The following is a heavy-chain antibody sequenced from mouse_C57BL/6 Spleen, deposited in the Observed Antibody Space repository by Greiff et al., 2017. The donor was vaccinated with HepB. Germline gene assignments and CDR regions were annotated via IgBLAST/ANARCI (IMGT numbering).Heavy chain of an antibody. V-gene: IGHV1-52*01. CDR1: GYTFTSYW. CDR3: ARWAIYYGNPFAY. CDR2: IDPSDSET. Sequence: QVQLKQPGAELVRPGSSVKLSCKASGYTFTSYWLHWVKQRPIQGLEWIGNIDPSDSETHYNQKFKDKATLTVDKSSSTAYMQLSSLTSEDSAVYYCARWAIYYGNPFAYWGQGTLVTVSA. D-gene: IGHD2-1*01. J-gene: IGHJ3*01.